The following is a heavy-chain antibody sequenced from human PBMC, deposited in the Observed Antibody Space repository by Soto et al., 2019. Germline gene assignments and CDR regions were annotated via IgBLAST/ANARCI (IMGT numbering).Heavy chain of an antibody. CDR1: GFTFSSYS. V-gene: IGHV3-21*01. D-gene: IGHD2-15*01. CDR3: ARDRRCSGGSCFDY. CDR2: ISSSSSYI. J-gene: IGHJ4*02. Sequence: EVQLVESGGGLVKPGGSLRLSCAASGFTFSSYSMNWVRQAPGKGLEWVSSISSSSSYIYYADSVKGRFTISRDNAKNALYLEMISLRAADTAVYYSARDRRCSGGSCFDYWCQGTLVTVSS.